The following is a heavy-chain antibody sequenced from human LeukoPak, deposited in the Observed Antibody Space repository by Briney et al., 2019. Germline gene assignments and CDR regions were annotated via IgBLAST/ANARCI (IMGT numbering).Heavy chain of an antibody. J-gene: IGHJ6*04. CDR3: AKGTARENYYYYGMDV. V-gene: IGHV3-21*01. CDR1: GFTFSSYS. Sequence: PGGSLRLSCAASGFTFSSYSMNWVRQAPGKGLEWVSSISSSSSYIYYADSVKGRFTISRDNAKNSLYLQMNSLRAEDTAVYYCAKGTARENYYYYGMDVWGKGTTVTVSS. CDR2: ISSSSSYI. D-gene: IGHD5-18*01.